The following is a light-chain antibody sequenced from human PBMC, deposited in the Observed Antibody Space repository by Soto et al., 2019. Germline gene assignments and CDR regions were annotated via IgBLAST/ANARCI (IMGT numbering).Light chain of an antibody. Sequence: EIVLTQSPATLSLSPGERATLSCRASQGVSSYLAWYQQKPGQAPRLLIYESSNRATGIAARFSGSGSGTDFTLTISSLEPEDFAVYYCQHRSNWPPLFGQGTRLEIK. CDR1: QGVSSY. CDR3: QHRSNWPPL. V-gene: IGKV3-11*01. CDR2: ESS. J-gene: IGKJ5*01.